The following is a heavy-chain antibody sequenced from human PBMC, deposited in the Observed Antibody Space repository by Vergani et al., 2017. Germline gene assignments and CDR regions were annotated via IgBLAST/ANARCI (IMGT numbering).Heavy chain of an antibody. D-gene: IGHD2-15*01. CDR2: IHTGGST. J-gene: IGHJ4*02. V-gene: IGHV4-61*02. Sequence: QVKLQESGPGLLKPSQTLSLTCTVSGESIRSGSHYWSWIRPPAGEGPEWIGHIHTGGSTDLNPSLKSRVSISVDTSKSQFSLKLNSVTVADTSGYYCSRSRPYCTSGSCPAIWGQGTLVTVSS. CDR1: GESIRSGSHY. CDR3: SRSRPYCTSGSCPAI.